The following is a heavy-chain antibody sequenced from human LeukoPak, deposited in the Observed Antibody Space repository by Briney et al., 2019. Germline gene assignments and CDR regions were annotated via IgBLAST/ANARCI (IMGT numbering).Heavy chain of an antibody. CDR2: IYYSGST. CDR1: GGSISSSSYY. J-gene: IGHJ5*02. CDR3: ATPVGYDSSGFWFDP. V-gene: IGHV4-39*01. Sequence: TSETLSLTCTVSGGSISSSSYYWGWIRQPPGKGLEWIGSIYYSGSTYYNPSLKSRVTISVDTSKNQFSLKLSSVTAADTAVYHCATPVGYDSSGFWFDPWGQGTLVTVSS. D-gene: IGHD3-22*01.